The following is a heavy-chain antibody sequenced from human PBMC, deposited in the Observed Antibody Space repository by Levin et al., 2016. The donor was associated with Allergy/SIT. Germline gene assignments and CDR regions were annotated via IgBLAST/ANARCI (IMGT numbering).Heavy chain of an antibody. J-gene: IGHJ6*03. Sequence: WVRQAPGQGLEWMGWINPNSGGTNYAQKFQGWVTMTRDTSISTAYMELSRLRSDDTAVYYCARARLPVYSSSWTAHYYYYYMDVWGKGTTVTVSS. CDR3: ARARLPVYSSSWTAHYYYYYMDV. CDR2: INPNSGGT. V-gene: IGHV1-2*04. D-gene: IGHD6-13*01.